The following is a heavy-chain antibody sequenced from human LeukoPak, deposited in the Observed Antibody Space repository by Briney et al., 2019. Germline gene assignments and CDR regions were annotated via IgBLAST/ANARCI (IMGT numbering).Heavy chain of an antibody. CDR2: MSRNSAKT. J-gene: IGHJ4*02. V-gene: IGHV3-23*01. CDR3: AKGKAGFGELFD. Sequence: PGGSLRLACAASGFTLSDYAMSWVRQAPGGGLEWVSSMSRNSAKTYYADSVKGRFTISRDETNNTLFLQMNSLRAGGTALYYCAKGKAGFGELFDWGPGTLVTVSS. D-gene: IGHD3-10*01. CDR1: GFTLSDYA.